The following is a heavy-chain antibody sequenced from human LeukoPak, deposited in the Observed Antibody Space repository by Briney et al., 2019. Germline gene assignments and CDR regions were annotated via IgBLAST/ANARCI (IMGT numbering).Heavy chain of an antibody. CDR2: ISSSGSTI. CDR1: GFTFSDYY. Sequence: GGSLRLSCAASGFTFSDYYMSWIRQAPGKGLEWVSYISSSGSTIYYADSVKGRFTISRDNAKNSLYLQMNSLRAEDTAVYYCAREPVHSYDSSDLDAFDIWGQGTMVTVSS. CDR3: AREPVHSYDSSDLDAFDI. J-gene: IGHJ3*02. D-gene: IGHD3-22*01. V-gene: IGHV3-11*04.